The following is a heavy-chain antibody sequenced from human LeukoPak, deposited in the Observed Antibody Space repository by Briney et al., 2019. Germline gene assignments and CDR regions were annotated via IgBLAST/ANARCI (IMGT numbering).Heavy chain of an antibody. Sequence: SETLSLTCTVSGGSISSSSYYWSWIRQPPGKGVEWIGYIYYSGSTNYNPSLKSRVTISVDTSKNQFSLKLSSVTAADTAVYYCARVESTRTYYYYYYMDVWGKGTTVTISS. CDR1: GGSISSSSYY. V-gene: IGHV4-61*01. CDR2: IYYSGST. J-gene: IGHJ6*03. D-gene: IGHD2-15*01. CDR3: ARVESTRTYYYYYYMDV.